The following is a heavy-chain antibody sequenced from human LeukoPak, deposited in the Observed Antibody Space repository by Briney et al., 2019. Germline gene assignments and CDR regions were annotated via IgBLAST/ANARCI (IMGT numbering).Heavy chain of an antibody. Sequence: PSETLSLTCAVSGGSISSGGYSWRWIRQPPGKGLEWIGYIYHSGSTYYNPSLKSRVTISVDRSKNQFSLKLSSVTAADTAVYYCARGRRGYFDWSLPSFDYWGQGTLVTVSS. D-gene: IGHD3-9*01. V-gene: IGHV4-30-2*01. CDR3: ARGRRGYFDWSLPSFDY. CDR1: GGSISSGGYS. J-gene: IGHJ4*02. CDR2: IYHSGST.